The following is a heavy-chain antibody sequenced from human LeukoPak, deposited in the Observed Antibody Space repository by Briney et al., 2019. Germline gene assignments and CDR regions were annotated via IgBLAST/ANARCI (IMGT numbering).Heavy chain of an antibody. D-gene: IGHD6-13*01. CDR3: ARGESSWAAEYFQH. Sequence: SETLSLTCTVSGGSISSYYWSWIRQPPGKGLEWIGYIYYSGSTNYNPSLKSRVTISVDTSKNQFSLKLSSVTAADTAVYYCARGESSWAAEYFQHWGQGTLVTVSS. CDR1: GGSISSYY. V-gene: IGHV4-59*01. J-gene: IGHJ1*01. CDR2: IYYSGST.